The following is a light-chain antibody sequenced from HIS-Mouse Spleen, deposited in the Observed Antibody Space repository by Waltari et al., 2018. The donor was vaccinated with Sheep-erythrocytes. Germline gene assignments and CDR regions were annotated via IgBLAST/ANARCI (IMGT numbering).Light chain of an antibody. Sequence: EIVMTQSPATLSVSPGERATLSCRASQCVSSNLAWYQQKPGQPPRLLIYGASTRATGIPARFRGSGSGTEFTLTISSMQSEDFAVYDCQQYNNWPPPYTFGQGTKLEIK. CDR1: QCVSSN. V-gene: IGKV3-15*01. CDR2: GAS. CDR3: QQYNNWPPPYT. J-gene: IGKJ2*01.